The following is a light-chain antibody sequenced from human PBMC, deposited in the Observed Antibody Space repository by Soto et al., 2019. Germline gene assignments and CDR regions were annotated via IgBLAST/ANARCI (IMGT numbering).Light chain of an antibody. CDR1: SLNIGGNP. CDR3: ESWDDTLKGHV. Sequence: QAVVTQPPSASGTPGQMVTISCSGSSLNIGGNPVSWFQHLPGAPPKLLIHSNHKRPSGVPDRFSGSKSGTSASLAISGLQSEDEADYYCESWDDTLKGHVFGGGTKLTVL. CDR2: SNH. J-gene: IGLJ3*02. V-gene: IGLV1-44*01.